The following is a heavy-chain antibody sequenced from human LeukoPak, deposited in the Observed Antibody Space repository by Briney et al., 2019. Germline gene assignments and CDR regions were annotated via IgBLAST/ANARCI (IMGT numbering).Heavy chain of an antibody. CDR1: GGSISSGGYY. CDR3: ARGWSYLGGYYFDY. D-gene: IGHD1-26*01. Sequence: SQTLSLTCTVSGGSISSGGYYWSWIRQPPGKGLEWIGYISHSGSTYYNPSLRSRVTISVDTSKNQFSLKLSSVTAADTAVYYCARGWSYLGGYYFDYWGQGTLVTVSS. V-gene: IGHV4-30-2*05. J-gene: IGHJ4*02. CDR2: ISHSGST.